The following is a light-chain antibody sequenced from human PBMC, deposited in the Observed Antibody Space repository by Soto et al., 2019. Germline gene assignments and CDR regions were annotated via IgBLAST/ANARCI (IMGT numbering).Light chain of an antibody. CDR1: SSDVGGYNY. CDR2: DVN. CDR3: ISYAGSNKPA. J-gene: IGLJ2*01. Sequence: QSVLTQPPSASGSPGQSVAISCSGTSSDVGGYNYVSWYQQHPGKAPKLMIYDVNKRPSGVPDRFSGSKSGNTASLTVSGLQAEDEADYYCISYAGSNKPAFGGGTKLTV. V-gene: IGLV2-8*01.